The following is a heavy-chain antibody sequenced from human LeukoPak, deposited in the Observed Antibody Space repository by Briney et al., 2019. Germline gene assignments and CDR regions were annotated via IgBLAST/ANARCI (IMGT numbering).Heavy chain of an antibody. V-gene: IGHV4-34*01. CDR3: ARGYSSSWHYYYYYMDV. CDR1: GGSFSGYY. J-gene: IGHJ6*03. D-gene: IGHD6-13*01. Sequence: SETLSLTCAVYGGSFSGYYWSWIRQPPGKGLEWIGEINHSGSTNYNPSLKSRVTISVDTSKNQFSLKLSSVTAADTAVYYCARGYSSSWHYYYYYMDVWGKGTTVTVSS. CDR2: INHSGST.